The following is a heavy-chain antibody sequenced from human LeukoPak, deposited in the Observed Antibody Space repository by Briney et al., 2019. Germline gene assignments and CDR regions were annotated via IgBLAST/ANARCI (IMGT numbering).Heavy chain of an antibody. Sequence: SETLSLTCAVYGGSFSGYYWSWIRQPPGKGLEWIGEINHSGSTNYNPSLKSRVTISVDTSKNQFSLKLSSVTAADTAVYYCATAHPYYDFWSGYYTRFEFDPWGQGTLVTVSS. J-gene: IGHJ5*02. D-gene: IGHD3-3*01. CDR3: ATAHPYYDFWSGYYTRFEFDP. CDR1: GGSFSGYY. CDR2: INHSGST. V-gene: IGHV4-34*01.